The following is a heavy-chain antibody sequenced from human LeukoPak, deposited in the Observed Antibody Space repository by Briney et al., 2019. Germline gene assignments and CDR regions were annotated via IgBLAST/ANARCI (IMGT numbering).Heavy chain of an antibody. Sequence: PGGSLRLSCAASGFTFSSYAMHWVRQAPGKGLEWVAVISYDGSNKYYADSVKGRFTISRDNSKSTLYLQMNSLRAEDTAVYYCARGGQAIGYYYYGMDVWGQGTTVTVSS. CDR1: GFTFSSYA. CDR3: ARGGQAIGYYYYGMDV. J-gene: IGHJ6*02. CDR2: ISYDGSNK. D-gene: IGHD2-2*01. V-gene: IGHV3-30-3*01.